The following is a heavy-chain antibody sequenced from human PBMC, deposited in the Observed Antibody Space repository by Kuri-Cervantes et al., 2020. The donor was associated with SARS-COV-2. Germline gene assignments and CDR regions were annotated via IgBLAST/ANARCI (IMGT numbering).Heavy chain of an antibody. Sequence: GGSLRLSWATFAFTFGDYGMNWFRQAPGKGLEWIAVISKDGGKKYYRDSVEGRFIISRDNAKNTLSLQMNSLRPEDTAVYYCARAGLGNFYIPYWFFGMDVWGLGTTVTVSS. CDR2: ISKDGGKK. D-gene: IGHD2-8*02. CDR3: ARAGLGNFYIPYWFFGMDV. CDR1: AFTFGDYG. J-gene: IGHJ6*02. V-gene: IGHV3-30*03.